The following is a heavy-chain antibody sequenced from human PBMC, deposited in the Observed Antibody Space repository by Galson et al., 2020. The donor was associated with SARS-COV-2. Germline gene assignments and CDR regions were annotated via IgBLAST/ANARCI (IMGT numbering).Heavy chain of an antibody. Sequence: SETLYLTCTVSGYSISSGYYWGWIRQPPGKGLEWIGSIYHSGSTYYNPSLKSRVTISVDTSKNQFSLKLSSVTAADTAVYYCARDDSSGYFGVPLDYWGQGTLVTVSS. V-gene: IGHV4-38-2*02. CDR2: IYHSGST. J-gene: IGHJ4*02. CDR3: ARDDSSGYFGVPLDY. CDR1: GYSISSGYY. D-gene: IGHD3-22*01.